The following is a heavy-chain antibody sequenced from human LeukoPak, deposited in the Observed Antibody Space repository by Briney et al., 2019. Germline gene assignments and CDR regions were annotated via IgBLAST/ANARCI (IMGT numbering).Heavy chain of an antibody. D-gene: IGHD3-10*01. V-gene: IGHV3-23*01. J-gene: IGHJ4*02. CDR1: GFTFNNYG. Sequence: GGSLRLSCAASGFTFNNYGMTWVRQAPGMGLEWVSTISDSATRTYYADSVKGRFTISRDNSRNTLSLQMNSLRDEDSAMYYCAQNGGGSGTYYTYWGLGTLVTVSS. CDR2: ISDSATRT. CDR3: AQNGGGSGTYYTY.